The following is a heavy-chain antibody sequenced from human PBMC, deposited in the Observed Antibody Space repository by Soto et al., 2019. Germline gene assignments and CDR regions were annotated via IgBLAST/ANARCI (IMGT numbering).Heavy chain of an antibody. CDR3: ARGPWAADY. CDR1: GFTVSTKY. Sequence: EVQLVESGGGLVQPGGSLRLSCAASGFTVSTKYMSWVRQAPGKGLEWVSVSYSGGSTFYADSVRGRFTISRDNSKNTVNLQTNSLRAEDTAVYYCARGPWAADYWGQGTLVTVSS. J-gene: IGHJ4*02. V-gene: IGHV3-66*01. D-gene: IGHD3-16*01. CDR2: SYSGGST.